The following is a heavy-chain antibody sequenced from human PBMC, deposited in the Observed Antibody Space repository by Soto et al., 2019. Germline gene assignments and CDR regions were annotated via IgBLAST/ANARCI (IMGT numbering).Heavy chain of an antibody. J-gene: IGHJ4*01. V-gene: IGHV4-59*01. Sequence: QVQLQESGPGLVKPSETLSLTCTVSGGSISGYYWSWIRQPPGKGLEWIGYIYYIGSTKYNPSLKISVTISIDTSKNQFSLNLTSVTVPDTVVYSCARAAQAGGRYFDLWGQGTLVTVSS. D-gene: IGHD2-15*01. CDR2: IYYIGST. CDR3: ARAAQAGGRYFDL. CDR1: GGSISGYY.